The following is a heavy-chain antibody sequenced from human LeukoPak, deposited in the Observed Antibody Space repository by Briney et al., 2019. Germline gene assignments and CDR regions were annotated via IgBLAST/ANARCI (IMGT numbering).Heavy chain of an antibody. J-gene: IGHJ5*02. CDR2: ISAYNGNT. Sequence: ASVKVSCKASGYTFTSYGISWVRQAPGQGLEWMGWISAYNGNTNYAQKLQGRVTMTTDTSTSTAYMELRSLRSADTAVYYCARGETDYYDSSGYGNWFDPWGQGTLVTLSS. D-gene: IGHD3-22*01. CDR1: GYTFTSYG. CDR3: ARGETDYYDSSGYGNWFDP. V-gene: IGHV1-18*01.